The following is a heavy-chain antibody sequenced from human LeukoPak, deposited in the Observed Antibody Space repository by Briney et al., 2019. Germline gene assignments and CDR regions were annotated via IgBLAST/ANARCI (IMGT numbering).Heavy chain of an antibody. CDR3: ARGVSSGWPKPDY. V-gene: IGHV4-39*01. CDR2: IYYSGNT. Sequence: SETLSLTCTVSGVSISSSNSYWGWIRQPPGKGLEWIGSIYYSGNTYYNASLKSQVSISIDTSKNQFSLKLNFVTAADTAVYYCARGVSSGWPKPDYWGQGTLVTVSS. J-gene: IGHJ4*02. CDR1: GVSISSSNSY. D-gene: IGHD6-19*01.